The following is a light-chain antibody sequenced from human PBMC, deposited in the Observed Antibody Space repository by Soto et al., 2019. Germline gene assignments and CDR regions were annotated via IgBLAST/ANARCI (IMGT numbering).Light chain of an antibody. V-gene: IGKV1D-8*03. CDR3: LQDINYPWT. CDR1: QGISSY. CDR2: AAS. Sequence: VIWMTQSPSLLSASTGDRVTISCRMSQGISSYLAWYQQKPGEAPKLLIYAASTLYGGVPSRFSGSGSGTDFALTITSLQAEDSATYYCLQDINYPWTFGQGTKVDIK. J-gene: IGKJ1*01.